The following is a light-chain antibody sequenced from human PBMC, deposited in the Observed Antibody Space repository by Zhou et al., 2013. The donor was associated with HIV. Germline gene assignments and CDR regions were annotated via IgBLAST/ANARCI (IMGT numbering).Light chain of an antibody. CDR1: ESISTS. CDR3: QQSYDTPT. J-gene: IGKJ1*01. Sequence: DIQMTQSPSSLSASVGDRVTITCRASESISTSLNWYQHKPGKAPKLLIYDASTLESGVPSRFSGSGSGTDFTLGISSLQPEDFATYYCQQSYDTPTFGQGTKVEIK. CDR2: DAS. V-gene: IGKV1-39*01.